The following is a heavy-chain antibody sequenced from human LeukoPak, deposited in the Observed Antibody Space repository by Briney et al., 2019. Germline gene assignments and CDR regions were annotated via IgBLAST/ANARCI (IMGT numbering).Heavy chain of an antibody. CDR2: ISGSGGGT. J-gene: IGHJ6*02. Sequence: PGGSLRLSCAASGFTFSSYGMHWVRQAPGKGLEWVSAISGSGGGTYYADSVKGRFTISRDNSKNTLYLQMNSLRAEDTAVYYCAKGKVGPYTGYSSSDYYYYYYGMDVWGQGTTVTVSS. CDR3: AKGKVGPYTGYSSSDYYYYYYGMDV. D-gene: IGHD6-13*01. V-gene: IGHV3-23*01. CDR1: GFTFSSYG.